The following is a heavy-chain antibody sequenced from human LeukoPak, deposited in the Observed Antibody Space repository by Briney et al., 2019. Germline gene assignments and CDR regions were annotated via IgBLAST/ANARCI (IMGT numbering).Heavy chain of an antibody. CDR2: REPNSDTS. CDR3: ARVLSSSWYGGGYLDL. V-gene: IGHV1-8*01. CDR1: GFTFGWYE. J-gene: IGHJ2*01. D-gene: IGHD6-13*01. Sequence: ASVTVSCQATGFTFGWYEVNGVRQAAGQGLEWVGWREPNSDTSGYAQKFQGRVTMIRSTYINTAYKELISLRSDDTAVYYCARVLSSSWYGGGYLDLWGRGTQVTVSS.